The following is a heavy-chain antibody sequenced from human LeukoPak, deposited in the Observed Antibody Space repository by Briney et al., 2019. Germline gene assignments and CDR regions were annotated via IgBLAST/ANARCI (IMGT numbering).Heavy chain of an antibody. CDR2: ISSSSSYI. J-gene: IGHJ4*02. Sequence: GGSLRLSCAASGCTFSSYSINWVRQAPGKGLEWVSSISSSSSYIYYADSVKGRFTISRDNAKNSLYLQMNSLRAEDTAVYYCARESGSASFDYWGQGTLVTVSS. D-gene: IGHD6-19*01. CDR1: GCTFSSYS. CDR3: ARESGSASFDY. V-gene: IGHV3-21*01.